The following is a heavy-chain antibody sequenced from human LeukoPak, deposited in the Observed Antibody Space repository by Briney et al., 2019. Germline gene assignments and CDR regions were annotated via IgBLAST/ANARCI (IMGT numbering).Heavy chain of an antibody. CDR1: GFTLSGSA. Sequence: GGSLKLSCAASGFTLSGSAMHWVRQASGKGLEWVGRIRSKANSYATAYAASVKGRFTISRDDSKNTAYLQMNSLKTEDTAVYYCTSQSGYDRTDYWGQGTLVTVSS. V-gene: IGHV3-73*01. CDR2: IRSKANSYAT. CDR3: TSQSGYDRTDY. J-gene: IGHJ4*02. D-gene: IGHD5-12*01.